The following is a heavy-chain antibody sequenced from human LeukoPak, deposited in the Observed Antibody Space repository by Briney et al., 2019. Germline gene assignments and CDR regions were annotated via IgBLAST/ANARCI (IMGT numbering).Heavy chain of an antibody. Sequence: SETLSLTCAVYGGTFSGYYWSWIRQPPGKGLEWIGYIYYSGSTNYNPSLKSRVTISVDTSKNQFSLKLSSVTAADTAVYYCARDGTTASAFDIWGQGTMVTVSS. CDR1: GGTFSGYY. D-gene: IGHD1-7*01. V-gene: IGHV4-59*01. CDR3: ARDGTTASAFDI. J-gene: IGHJ3*02. CDR2: IYYSGST.